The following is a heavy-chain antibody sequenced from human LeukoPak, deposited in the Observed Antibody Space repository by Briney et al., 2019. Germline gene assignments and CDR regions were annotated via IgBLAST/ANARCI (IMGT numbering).Heavy chain of an antibody. CDR2: INPNSGGT. Sequence: ASVKVSCKASGYTFTGYYMHWVRQAPGQGLGWMGWINPNSGGTNYAQKFQGRVTMTRDTSISTAYMELSRLRSDDTAVYYCARDSGLTGYYPYYFDYWGQGTLVTVSS. D-gene: IGHD3-9*01. CDR3: ARDSGLTGYYPYYFDY. J-gene: IGHJ4*02. CDR1: GYTFTGYY. V-gene: IGHV1-2*02.